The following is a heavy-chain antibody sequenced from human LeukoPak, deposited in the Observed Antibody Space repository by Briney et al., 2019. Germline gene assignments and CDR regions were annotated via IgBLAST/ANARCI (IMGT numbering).Heavy chain of an antibody. CDR2: IIPIFGTA. J-gene: IGHJ4*02. V-gene: IGHV1-69*13. CDR3: ARQYYYGSGSSDY. Sequence: ASVKVSCKASGGTFSSYAISWVRQAPGRGLEWMGGIIPIFGTANYAQKFQGRVTITADESTSTAYMELSSLRSEDTAVYYCARQYYYGSGSSDYWGQGTLVTVSS. D-gene: IGHD3-10*01. CDR1: GGTFSSYA.